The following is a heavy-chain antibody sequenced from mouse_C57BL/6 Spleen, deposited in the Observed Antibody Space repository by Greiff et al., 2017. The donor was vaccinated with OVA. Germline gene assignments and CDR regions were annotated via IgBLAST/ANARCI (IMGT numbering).Heavy chain of an antibody. D-gene: IGHD1-1*01. CDR1: GYTFTSYW. J-gene: IGHJ4*01. V-gene: IGHV1-52*01. CDR2: IDPSDSET. CDR3: ARRDGSSLYAMDY. Sequence: QVQLQQPGAELVRPGSSVKLSCKASGYTFTSYWMHWVKQRPIQGLEWIGNIDPSDSETHYNQKFKDKATLTVDKSSSTAYMQLSSLTSEDSAVYDCARRDGSSLYAMDYWGQGTSVTVSS.